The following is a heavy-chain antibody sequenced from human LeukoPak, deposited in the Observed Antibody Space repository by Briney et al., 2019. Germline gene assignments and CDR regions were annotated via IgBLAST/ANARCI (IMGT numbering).Heavy chain of an antibody. J-gene: IGHJ4*02. CDR2: ISGSGGST. Sequence: GGSLRLSCAASGFTFSSYAMSWVRQAPGKGLEWVSAISGSGGSTYYADSVKGRFTISRDNSKNTLYLQMNSLRAEHTAVYYCAKDLGYSYGYSDYWGQGTLVTVSS. CDR1: GFTFSSYA. CDR3: AKDLGYSYGYSDY. D-gene: IGHD5-18*01. V-gene: IGHV3-23*01.